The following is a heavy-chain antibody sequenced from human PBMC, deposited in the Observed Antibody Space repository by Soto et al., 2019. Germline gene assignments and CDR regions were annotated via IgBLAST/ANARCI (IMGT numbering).Heavy chain of an antibody. D-gene: IGHD6-6*01. CDR1: GYTFTSYG. V-gene: IGHV1-18*04. CDR2: ISAYNGDT. CDR3: ARDQEYSTSGLYWFDL. J-gene: IGHJ5*02. Sequence: ASVKVSCKASGYTFTSYGITWVRQAPGQDLEWMGWISAYNGDTNYAQRLQGRVTMTTDTSTSTVYMELKSLKPDDTAVYYCARDQEYSTSGLYWFDLWGQGTLVTVSS.